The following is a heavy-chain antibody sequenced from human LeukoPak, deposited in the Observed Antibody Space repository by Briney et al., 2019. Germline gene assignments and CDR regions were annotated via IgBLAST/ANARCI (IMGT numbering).Heavy chain of an antibody. D-gene: IGHD1-1*01. CDR3: ARDRQLELLGENYYYYMDV. V-gene: IGHV3-30*04. Sequence: PGGSLRLSCAASGFTFSSYAIHWVRQAPGKGLEWVAVISTDGSKKYYADSVKGRFTISRDNSKNTLYLQMNSLRAEDTAVYYCARDRQLELLGENYYYYMDVWGKGTTVSVSS. J-gene: IGHJ6*03. CDR2: ISTDGSKK. CDR1: GFTFSSYA.